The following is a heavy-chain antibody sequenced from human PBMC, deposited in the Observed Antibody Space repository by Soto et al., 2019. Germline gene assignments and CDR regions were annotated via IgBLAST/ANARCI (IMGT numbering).Heavy chain of an antibody. Sequence: QVPLVQSGAEVKKPGASVKVSCKASGYTFASYTMHWVRQAPGQGLEWMGWINAYNGNTKYSQKFQGRVTITRDTSASTAYMELSSLKSEDTAVYYCARSLFGDYYFDYWGQGTLVTVSS. CDR3: ARSLFGDYYFDY. V-gene: IGHV1-3*01. CDR1: GYTFASYT. D-gene: IGHD3-10*01. CDR2: INAYNGNT. J-gene: IGHJ4*02.